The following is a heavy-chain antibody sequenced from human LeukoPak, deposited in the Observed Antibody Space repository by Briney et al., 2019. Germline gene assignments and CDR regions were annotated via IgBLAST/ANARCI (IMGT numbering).Heavy chain of an antibody. CDR3: AREYQKLAPNHYWFFDL. D-gene: IGHD6-13*01. CDR1: GGSISSYY. Sequence: SETLSLTCTVSGGSISSYYWSWIRQPPGKGLEWIGYIYYSGSTNYNPSLKSRVTISVDTSKNQFSLKLSSVTAADTAVYFCAREYQKLAPNHYWFFDLWGRGTLVTVSS. V-gene: IGHV4-59*12. J-gene: IGHJ2*01. CDR2: IYYSGST.